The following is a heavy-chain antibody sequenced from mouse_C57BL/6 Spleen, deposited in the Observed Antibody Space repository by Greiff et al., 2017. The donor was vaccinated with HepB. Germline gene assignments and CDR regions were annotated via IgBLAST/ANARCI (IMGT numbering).Heavy chain of an antibody. J-gene: IGHJ2*01. CDR2: IDPSDSYT. V-gene: IGHV1-50*01. D-gene: IGHD1-1*01. CDR1: GYTFTSYW. CDR3: ARRNYYGSPYYFDY. Sequence: VKPGASVKLSCKASGYTFTSYWMQWVKQRPGQGLEWIGEIDPSDSYTNYNQKFKGKATLTVDTSSSTAYMQLSSLTSEDSAVYYCARRNYYGSPYYFDYWGQGTTLTVSS.